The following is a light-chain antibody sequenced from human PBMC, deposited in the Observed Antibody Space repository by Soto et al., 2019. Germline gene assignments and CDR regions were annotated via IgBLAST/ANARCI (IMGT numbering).Light chain of an antibody. CDR3: QQYCSTPIT. CDR1: QSVLYSSNNKNY. CDR2: WAS. J-gene: IGKJ5*01. V-gene: IGKV4-1*01. Sequence: DIVMTQSPESLAVSLGERATINCKSSQSVLYSSNNKNYLAWYQQKPGQPPKLLIYWASTRESGVPVRFSGSGSGTDFTLTISSLQAEDVAVYYCQQYCSTPITFGQGTRLDIK.